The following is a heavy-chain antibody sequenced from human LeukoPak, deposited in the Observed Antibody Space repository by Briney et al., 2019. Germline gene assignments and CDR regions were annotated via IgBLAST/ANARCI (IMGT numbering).Heavy chain of an antibody. CDR1: GFTFSSFA. V-gene: IGHV3-23*01. Sequence: GGSLRLSCAASGFTFSSFAMRWVRQAPGKGLEWVSVISGSGGSTHYADSVKGRVTISRDNSKNTLYLQMNSLRAEDTAVYYCAKASPNCSRTSCYEYFHFWCRGNRVPVS. D-gene: IGHD2-2*01. J-gene: IGHJ1*01. CDR2: ISGSGGST. CDR3: AKASPNCSRTSCYEYFHF.